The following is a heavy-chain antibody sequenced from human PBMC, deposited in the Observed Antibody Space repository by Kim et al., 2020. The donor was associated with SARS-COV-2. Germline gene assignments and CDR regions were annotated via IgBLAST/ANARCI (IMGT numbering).Heavy chain of an antibody. CDR2: INHSGST. CDR3: ARGRILVQPSAILGLGPFWTYYYMDV. D-gene: IGHD3-3*01. Sequence: SETLSLTCAVFGESFNDYYWTWIRQPPGKGLEWIGEINHSGSTNSNPSLKSRVTISVDTSKHQFSLRLSSVTPADTAVYFCARGRILVQPSAILGLGPFWTYYYMDVWAKGTPVTVSS. V-gene: IGHV4-34*01. J-gene: IGHJ6*03. CDR1: GESFNDYY.